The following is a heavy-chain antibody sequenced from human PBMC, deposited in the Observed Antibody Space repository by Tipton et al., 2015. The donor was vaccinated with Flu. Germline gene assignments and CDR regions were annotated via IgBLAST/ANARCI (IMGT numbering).Heavy chain of an antibody. J-gene: IGHJ5*02. CDR3: ARDLTGDYDFWSGHGGFDP. CDR2: IYYSGST. V-gene: IGHV4-59*01. D-gene: IGHD3-3*01. Sequence: TLSLTCTVSGGSISRNYWSWIRQPPGKGLEWIGYIYYSGSTNYNPSLKSRVTISVDTSKNQFSLKLSSVTAADTAVYYCARDLTGDYDFWSGHGGFDPWGQGTLVTVSS. CDR1: GGSISRNY.